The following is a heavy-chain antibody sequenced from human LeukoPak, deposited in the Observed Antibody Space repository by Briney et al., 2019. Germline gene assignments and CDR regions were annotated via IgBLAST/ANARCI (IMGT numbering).Heavy chain of an antibody. CDR3: AREARKQLVI. J-gene: IGHJ3*02. D-gene: IGHD6-13*01. Sequence: PGGSLRLSCAASGFAVSSNYMSWVRQAPGKGLEWDSVIYSGGSTYYADSVKGRFTISRDNSKNTLYLQMNSLRAEDTAVYYCAREARKQLVIWGQGTMVTVSS. V-gene: IGHV3-53*01. CDR2: IYSGGST. CDR1: GFAVSSNY.